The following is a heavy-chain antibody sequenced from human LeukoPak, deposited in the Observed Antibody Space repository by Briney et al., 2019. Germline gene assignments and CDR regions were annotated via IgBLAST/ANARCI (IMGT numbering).Heavy chain of an antibody. CDR2: ISYDGSNK. D-gene: IGHD6-19*01. Sequence: GGSLRLSCAASGFTFSSYAMHWVRQAPGKGLEWVAVISYDGSNKYYADSVKGRFTISRDNSKNTLYLQMNSLRAEDTAVYYCARDSGKFDYWGQGTLVTVSS. J-gene: IGHJ4*02. V-gene: IGHV3-30*04. CDR1: GFTFSSYA. CDR3: ARDSGKFDY.